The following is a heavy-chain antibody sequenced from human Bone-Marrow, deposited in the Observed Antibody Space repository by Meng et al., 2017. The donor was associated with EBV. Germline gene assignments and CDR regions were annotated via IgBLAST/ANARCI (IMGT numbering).Heavy chain of an antibody. Sequence: HVRLCDSGAEGKSPGTSVKVSGKAAGYTLTGYDINRVRQATGQGLEWMGWMDPNSGNTGFAQKFQGRVTMTRNTSISTAYMELSALTSEDTAVYYCARDVYASGTYRADPWGQGTLVTVSS. D-gene: IGHD3-10*01. CDR3: ARDVYASGTYRADP. V-gene: IGHV1-8*01. J-gene: IGHJ5*02. CDR1: GYTLTGYD. CDR2: MDPNSGNT.